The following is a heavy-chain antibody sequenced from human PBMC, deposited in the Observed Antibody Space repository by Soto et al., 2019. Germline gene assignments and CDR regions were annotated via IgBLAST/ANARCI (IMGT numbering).Heavy chain of an antibody. V-gene: IGHV1-18*04. D-gene: IGHD5-12*01. Sequence: ASVKVSCKASGYTFTSYGISWVRQAPGQGLEWMGWISAYNGNTNYAQKLQGRVTMTTDTSTSTAYMELRSLRSDDTAVYYCARHQGGRWLQAYYFDYWGQGTLVTVSS. CDR3: ARHQGGRWLQAYYFDY. J-gene: IGHJ4*02. CDR1: GYTFTSYG. CDR2: ISAYNGNT.